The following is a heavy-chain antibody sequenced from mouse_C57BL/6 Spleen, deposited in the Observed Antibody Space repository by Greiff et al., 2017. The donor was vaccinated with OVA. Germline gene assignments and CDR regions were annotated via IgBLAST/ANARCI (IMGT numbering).Heavy chain of an antibody. CDR2: ISDGGSYT. V-gene: IGHV5-4*03. J-gene: IGHJ2*01. CDR1: GFTFSSYA. Sequence: DVKLVESGGGLVKPGGSLKHSCAASGFTFSSYAMSWVRQTPEKRLEWVATISDGGSYTYYPDNVKGRFTISRDNAKNNLYLQMSHLKSEDTAMYYCARWGLRYYFDYWGQGTTLTVSS. CDR3: ARWGLRYYFDY. D-gene: IGHD2-2*01.